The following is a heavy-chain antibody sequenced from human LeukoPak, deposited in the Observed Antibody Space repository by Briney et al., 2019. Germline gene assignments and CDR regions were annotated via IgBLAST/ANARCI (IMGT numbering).Heavy chain of an antibody. Sequence: SETLSLTCTVSGGSISSSSYYWGWIRQPPGKGLEWIGSIYYIASTYYNPSLKSRVTISVDTFKNQLSLKLSSVTAADTAVYSCAREPCSSTSCYGNIDYWAREPWSPSPQ. CDR1: GGSISSSSYY. J-gene: IGHJ4*02. D-gene: IGHD2-2*01. CDR3: AREPCSSTSCYGNIDY. CDR2: IYYIAST. V-gene: IGHV4-39*07.